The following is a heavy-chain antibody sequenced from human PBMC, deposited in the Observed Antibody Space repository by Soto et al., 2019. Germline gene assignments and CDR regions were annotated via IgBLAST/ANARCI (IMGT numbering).Heavy chain of an antibody. Sequence: PGGSLRLSCAASGFTFSSYAMSWVRQAPGKGLEWVSAISGSGGSTYYADSVKGRFTISRDNSKNTLYLQMNSLRAEDTAVYYCAKTTGRIAAAPGYYYMDVWGKGTTVTVSS. CDR1: GFTFSSYA. CDR3: AKTTGRIAAAPGYYYMDV. CDR2: ISGSGGST. J-gene: IGHJ6*03. D-gene: IGHD6-13*01. V-gene: IGHV3-23*01.